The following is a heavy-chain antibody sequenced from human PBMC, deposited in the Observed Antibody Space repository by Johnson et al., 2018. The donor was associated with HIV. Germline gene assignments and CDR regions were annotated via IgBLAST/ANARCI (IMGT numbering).Heavy chain of an antibody. CDR2: ISGSGGST. J-gene: IGHJ3*01. D-gene: IGHD4-17*01. Sequence: VQLVESGGGLVQPGGSLRLSCAASGFTFSSYAMSWVRQAPGKGLAWVSAISGSGGSTYYADSVRCRFTISRDNSKNTRDLHMNSLRVEDTAVYYCARGYGDYSDFFDVWGQGTMVTVSS. V-gene: IGHV3-23*04. CDR1: GFTFSSYA. CDR3: ARGYGDYSDFFDV.